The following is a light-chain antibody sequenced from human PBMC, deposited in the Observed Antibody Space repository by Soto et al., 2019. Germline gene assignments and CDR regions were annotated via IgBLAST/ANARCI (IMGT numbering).Light chain of an antibody. CDR1: SSDVGANNY. V-gene: IGLV2-8*01. J-gene: IGLJ1*01. CDR3: SSYAGTNRV. Sequence: QSALTQPPSASGSPGQSVTISCTGTSSDVGANNYVSWYQQHPGKAPKLMIYEVTKRPSGVPDRCSGSKSGNTASLTVSGHQAEDESASYSSSYAGTNRVFGTGTKLTVL. CDR2: EVT.